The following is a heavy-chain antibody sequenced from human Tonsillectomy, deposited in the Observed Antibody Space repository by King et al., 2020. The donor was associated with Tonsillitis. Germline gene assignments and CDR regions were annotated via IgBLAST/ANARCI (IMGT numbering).Heavy chain of an antibody. J-gene: IGHJ6*02. CDR2: IIPIFLTP. D-gene: IGHD3-22*01. CDR3: ARSFAVVIRVLDV. CDR1: GGTFSSNG. Sequence: QLVQSGAEVKKPGSSVKVSCKASGGTFSSNGFSWGRQAPGQGLEWMGGIIPIFLTPNYAQKFQGRVPITADESTSTAYMELSSLRSEDTAVYYCARSFAVVIRVLDVWGQGTTVTVSS. V-gene: IGHV1-69*12.